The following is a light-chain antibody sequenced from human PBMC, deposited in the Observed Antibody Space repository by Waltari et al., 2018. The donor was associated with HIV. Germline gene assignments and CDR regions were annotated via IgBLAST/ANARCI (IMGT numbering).Light chain of an antibody. Sequence: QSVLTQPPSVSGAPGQRVIISCTGRSSNIGATFHLHWYPLLPGTAPKLLIYATSNRPSGVPDRFSGSKSGTSASLAITGLQAEDEAEYYCQSFDSSLNAYVFGPGTTVVVL. CDR1: SSNIGATFH. CDR3: QSFDSSLNAYV. J-gene: IGLJ1*01. V-gene: IGLV1-40*02. CDR2: ATS.